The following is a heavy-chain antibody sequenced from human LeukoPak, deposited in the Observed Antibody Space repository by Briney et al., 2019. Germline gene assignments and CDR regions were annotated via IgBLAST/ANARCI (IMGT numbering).Heavy chain of an antibody. D-gene: IGHD2-21*01. Sequence: PSETLSLTCAVYGGSFSGYYWSWIRQPPWKGLEWIGEINHSGSTNYNPSLKSRVTISVDTSKNQFSLKVTSVTAADTAVYYCVRPYCGGECQSKNNWFDPWGQGTLVTVSS. CDR1: GGSFSGYY. J-gene: IGHJ5*02. CDR2: INHSGST. V-gene: IGHV4-34*01. CDR3: VRPYCGGECQSKNNWFDP.